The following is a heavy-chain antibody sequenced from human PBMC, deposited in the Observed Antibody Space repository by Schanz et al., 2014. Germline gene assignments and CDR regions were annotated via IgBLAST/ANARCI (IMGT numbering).Heavy chain of an antibody. J-gene: IGHJ4*02. D-gene: IGHD4-17*01. CDR3: ARELRLEYYFDY. CDR2: ISAYTNNT. Sequence: QVQLVQSGAEVKKPGSPVKVSCKSSGGTFSSYAISWVRQAPGQGLEWMGWISAYTNNTNYAQKVQGRVTMTTDTSTGTAYMELSGLRSDDTAVYYCARELRLEYYFDYWGQGTQVTVSS. CDR1: GGTFSSYA. V-gene: IGHV1-18*01.